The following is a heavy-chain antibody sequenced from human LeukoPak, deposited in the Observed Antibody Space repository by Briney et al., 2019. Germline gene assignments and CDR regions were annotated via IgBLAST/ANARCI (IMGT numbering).Heavy chain of an antibody. J-gene: IGHJ4*02. CDR2: IYYSGST. D-gene: IGHD3-22*01. CDR1: GGSISSGDYY. V-gene: IGHV4-30-4*08. CDR3: ARRPGGYYDSSGYYFHFDH. Sequence: SETLSLTCTVSGGSISSGDYYWSWIRQPPGKGLEWIGYIYYSGSTYYNPSLKSRVTISVDTSKNQFSLKLSSVTAADTAVYYCARRPGGYYDSSGYYFHFDHWGQGTLVTVSS.